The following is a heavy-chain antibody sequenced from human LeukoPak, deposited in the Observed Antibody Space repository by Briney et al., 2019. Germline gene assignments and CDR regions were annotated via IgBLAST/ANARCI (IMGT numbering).Heavy chain of an antibody. J-gene: IGHJ4*02. CDR2: FDPEDGET. CDR1: GYTLTELS. Sequence: ASVKVSCKVSGYTLTELSMHWVRQAPGKGLEWMGGFDPEDGETIYAQKFQGRVTMTEDTSTDTAYMELSSLRSEDTAVYYCTTLYSSGWLNYFAYWGLGTLVTVSS. V-gene: IGHV1-24*01. CDR3: TTLYSSGWLNYFAY. D-gene: IGHD6-19*01.